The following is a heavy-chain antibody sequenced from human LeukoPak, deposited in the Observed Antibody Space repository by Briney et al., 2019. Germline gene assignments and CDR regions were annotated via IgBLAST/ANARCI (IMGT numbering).Heavy chain of an antibody. Sequence: ASVKVSCKASGYSFTGHYLHWVRQAPGQGLEWMGWIHPNTGGTNYAQRFQGRVTMTRDTSISTAYMELSRLRSDGTAVYYCAKVVAITINYWGQGTLVTVSS. CDR3: AKVVAITINY. J-gene: IGHJ4*02. CDR1: GYSFTGHY. V-gene: IGHV1-2*02. CDR2: IHPNTGGT. D-gene: IGHD3-3*01.